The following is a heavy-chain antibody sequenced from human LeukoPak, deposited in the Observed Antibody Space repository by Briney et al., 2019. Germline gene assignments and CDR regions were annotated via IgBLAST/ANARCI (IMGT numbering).Heavy chain of an antibody. D-gene: IGHD3-9*01. CDR2: IYYSGST. CDR3: ARDLTGYTRYFDY. J-gene: IGHJ4*02. V-gene: IGHV4-39*07. Sequence: SSETLSLTCTVSGGSISSSSYYWGWIRQPPGKGLEWIGSIYYSGSTYYNPSLKSRVTISVDASKNQFSLKLSSVTAADTAVYYCARDLTGYTRYFDYWGQGTLVTVSS. CDR1: GGSISSSSYY.